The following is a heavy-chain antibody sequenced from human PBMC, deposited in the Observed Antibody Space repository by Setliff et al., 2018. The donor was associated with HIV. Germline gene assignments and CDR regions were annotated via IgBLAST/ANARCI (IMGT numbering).Heavy chain of an antibody. Sequence: GGSLRLSCAASGFTFNSYAMSWVRQAPGKGLEWVATMSGSTGDTYYADSVKGRFTISRDSSKNSLYLQMNSLRAEDTAVYYCASGFDSSGLSYFNYWGQGTLVTVSS. V-gene: IGHV3-23*01. CDR1: GFTFNSYA. D-gene: IGHD3-22*01. CDR3: ASGFDSSGLSYFNY. CDR2: MSGSTGDT. J-gene: IGHJ4*01.